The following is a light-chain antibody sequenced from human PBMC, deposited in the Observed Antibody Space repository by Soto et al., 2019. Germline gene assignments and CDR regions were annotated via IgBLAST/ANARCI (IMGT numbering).Light chain of an antibody. J-gene: IGLJ2*01. Sequence: QSVLTQPPSVSAAPGQKVTISCSGGGSNIGENSVAWFQHFPGTAPKLLIHDNDNRPSGIPDRVSGSKSGTSATLAITGLQPGDEADYYCGAWDTSVSAWLFGGGTKLTVL. CDR1: GSNIGENS. CDR3: GAWDTSVSAWL. V-gene: IGLV1-51*01. CDR2: DND.